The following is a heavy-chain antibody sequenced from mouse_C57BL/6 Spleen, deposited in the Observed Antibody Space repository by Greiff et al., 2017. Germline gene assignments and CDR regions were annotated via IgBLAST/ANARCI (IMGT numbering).Heavy chain of an antibody. V-gene: IGHV7-1*01. J-gene: IGHJ4*01. CDR2: SRNKANDYTT. Sequence: EVHLVESGGGLVQSGRSLRLSCATSGFTFSDFYMEWVRQAPGKGLEWIAASRNKANDYTTEYSASVKGRFIVSRDTSQSILYLQMNALRAEDTAIYYCARDADGMDYWGQGTSVTVSS. CDR3: ARDADGMDY. CDR1: GFTFSDFY.